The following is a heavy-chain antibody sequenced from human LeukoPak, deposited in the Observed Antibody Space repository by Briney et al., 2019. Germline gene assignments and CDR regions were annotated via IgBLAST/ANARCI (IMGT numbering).Heavy chain of an antibody. V-gene: IGHV4-39*07. CDR3: ARDRFSSGWTGYWFDP. Sequence: SETLSLTCTVSGGSISSSSYYWGWIRQPPGKGLEWIGSIYYSGSTYYNPSLKSRVTISVDTSKNQFSLKLSPVTAADTAVYYCARDRFSSGWTGYWFDPWGQGTLVTVSS. J-gene: IGHJ5*02. CDR1: GGSISSSSYY. CDR2: IYYSGST. D-gene: IGHD6-19*01.